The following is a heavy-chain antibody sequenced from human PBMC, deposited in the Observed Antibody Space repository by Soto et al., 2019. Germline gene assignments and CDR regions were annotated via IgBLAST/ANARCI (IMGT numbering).Heavy chain of an antibody. J-gene: IGHJ3*02. V-gene: IGHV4-39*01. CDR3: ARHCCRGRPHKTSGLFSTDVDI. CDR2: IYYSGST. D-gene: IGHD2-21*01. Sequence: WVRQAPGKGLEWIGSIYYSGSTYYNPSLKSRVTISVDTSKNQFSLKLSSVTAADTAVYYCARHCCRGRPHKTSGLFSTDVDIWGQGTMVTVSS.